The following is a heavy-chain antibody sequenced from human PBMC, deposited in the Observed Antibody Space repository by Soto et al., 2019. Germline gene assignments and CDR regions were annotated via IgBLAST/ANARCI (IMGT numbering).Heavy chain of an antibody. CDR2: IYYSGIT. Sequence: QVQLQESGPGLVKPSQTLSLTCTVSGGSISSGGYYWSWIRQHPGKGLEWIGYIYYSGITYNNPSLRSRVTISVDTSKNQFSLKLRSVTAADTAVYYCARVYSGYDYRGWFDPWGQGSLVTVSS. D-gene: IGHD5-12*01. CDR1: GGSISSGGYY. J-gene: IGHJ5*02. V-gene: IGHV4-31*03. CDR3: ARVYSGYDYRGWFDP.